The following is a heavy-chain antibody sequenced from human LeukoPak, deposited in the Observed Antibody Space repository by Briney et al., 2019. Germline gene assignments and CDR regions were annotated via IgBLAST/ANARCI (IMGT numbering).Heavy chain of an antibody. CDR3: ARDWGLHYDFGNWFDP. D-gene: IGHD3-3*01. Sequence: ASVKVSCKASGYTFTSYAMNWVRQAPGQGLEWMGWINTNTGNPTYAQGFTGRFVFSLDTSVSTAYLQISSLKAEDTAVYYCARDWGLHYDFGNWFDPWGQGTLVTVSS. V-gene: IGHV7-4-1*02. CDR2: INTNTGNP. CDR1: GYTFTSYA. J-gene: IGHJ5*02.